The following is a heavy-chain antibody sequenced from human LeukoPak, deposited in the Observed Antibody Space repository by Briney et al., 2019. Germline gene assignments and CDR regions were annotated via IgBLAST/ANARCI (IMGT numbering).Heavy chain of an antibody. Sequence: SETLSLTCAVYGGSFSGYYWSWIRQPPGKGLEWIGYIYYSGSTNYNPSLKSRVTISVDTSKNQFSLKLSSVTAADTAVYYCASKGRGPWGFDYWGQGTLVTVSS. CDR2: IYYSGST. CDR1: GGSFSGYY. V-gene: IGHV4-59*08. CDR3: ASKGRGPWGFDY. J-gene: IGHJ4*02. D-gene: IGHD3-16*01.